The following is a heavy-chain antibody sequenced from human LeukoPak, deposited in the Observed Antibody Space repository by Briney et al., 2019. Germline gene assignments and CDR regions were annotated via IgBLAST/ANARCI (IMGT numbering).Heavy chain of an antibody. CDR2: IYYSGST. J-gene: IGHJ4*02. Sequence: SETLSLTCTVSGGSISSYYWSWIRQPPGKGLEWIGYIYYSGSTNYNPSLESRVTISVDTSKNQFSLKLSSVTAADTAVYYCARGRYYYDSSGYYHYYFDYWGQGTLVTVSS. V-gene: IGHV4-59*01. D-gene: IGHD3-22*01. CDR1: GGSISSYY. CDR3: ARGRYYYDSSGYYHYYFDY.